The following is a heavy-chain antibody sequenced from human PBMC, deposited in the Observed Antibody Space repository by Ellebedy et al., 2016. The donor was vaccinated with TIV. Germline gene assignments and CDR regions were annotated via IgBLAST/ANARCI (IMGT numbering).Heavy chain of an antibody. CDR1: RYTFTSYG. Sequence: ASVKVSCKASRYTFTSYGISWVRQAPGQGLEWMGWISGYNGNTNYAQKLQGRVTMTTDASTSTTYMELRSLRSDDTAVYYCARGRKMSYDMWTGYYHWGQGTLVTVSS. J-gene: IGHJ4*02. CDR2: ISGYNGNT. CDR3: ARGRKMSYDMWTGYYH. D-gene: IGHD3/OR15-3a*01. V-gene: IGHV1-18*01.